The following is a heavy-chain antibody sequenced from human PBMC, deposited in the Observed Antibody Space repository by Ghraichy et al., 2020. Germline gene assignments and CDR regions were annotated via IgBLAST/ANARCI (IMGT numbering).Heavy chain of an antibody. J-gene: IGHJ5*02. D-gene: IGHD3-16*01. CDR3: ARNVGETGS. V-gene: IGHV3-53*01. CDR1: GFTVINNY. Sequence: LSFTCAASGFTVINNYMSWVRQAPGKGLEWVSLIYSGGNTYYADSVKGRFTISRDSSKNTLFLQMNSLRAEDTAVYYCARNVGETGSWGQGTLVTVSS. CDR2: IYSGGNT.